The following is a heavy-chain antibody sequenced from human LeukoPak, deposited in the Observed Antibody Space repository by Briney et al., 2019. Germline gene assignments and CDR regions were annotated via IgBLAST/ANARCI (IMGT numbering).Heavy chain of an antibody. CDR3: TRGASGYGNFDY. CDR1: GFSVGGYW. Sequence: GGSLRLSCAASGFSVGGYWMHWVRQGPGMGLGWVSRINSDGSSISYADSVKGRFSISRDNAKNTLYLQMNSLGAEDTAVYYCTRGASGYGNFDYWGQGTLVTVSS. D-gene: IGHD5-12*01. CDR2: INSDGSSI. J-gene: IGHJ4*02. V-gene: IGHV3-74*01.